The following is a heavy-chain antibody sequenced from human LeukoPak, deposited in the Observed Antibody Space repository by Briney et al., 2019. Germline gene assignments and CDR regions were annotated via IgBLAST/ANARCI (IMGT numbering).Heavy chain of an antibody. CDR2: ISSSSSYI. Sequence: GGSLRLSFAASGFTFSSYSMNWVRQAPGKGLEWVSSISSSSSYIYYADSVKGRFTISRDNAKNSLYLQMNSLRAEDTAVYYCARVGYFHTYGMDVWGQGTTVTVSS. CDR3: ARVGYFHTYGMDV. V-gene: IGHV3-21*01. J-gene: IGHJ6*02. CDR1: GFTFSSYS. D-gene: IGHD3-22*01.